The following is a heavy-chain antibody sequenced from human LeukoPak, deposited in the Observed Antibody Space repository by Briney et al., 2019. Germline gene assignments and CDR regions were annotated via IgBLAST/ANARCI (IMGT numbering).Heavy chain of an antibody. Sequence: MASETLSLTCTVSGGSISGYYRSWIRQPPGKGLEYIAYIYYSGSTDYNPSLKSRVTISVDTSKNQFSLKLSSVTAADTAVYYCARLNIIGSSPVHHFDYWGQGTLVTVSS. D-gene: IGHD6-13*01. V-gene: IGHV4-59*08. CDR2: IYYSGST. J-gene: IGHJ4*02. CDR1: GGSISGYY. CDR3: ARLNIIGSSPVHHFDY.